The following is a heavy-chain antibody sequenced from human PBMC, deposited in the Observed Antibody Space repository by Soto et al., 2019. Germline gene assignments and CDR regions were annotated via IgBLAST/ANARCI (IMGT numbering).Heavy chain of an antibody. CDR1: GGSISSGDYY. Sequence: SETLSLTCTVSGGSISSGDYYWSWIRQPPGKGLEWIGYIYYSGSTYYNPSLKSRVTISVDTSKNQFSLKLSSVTAADTAVYYCARTFGDYALFDYWGQGTLVTAPQ. V-gene: IGHV4-30-4*01. CDR3: ARTFGDYALFDY. J-gene: IGHJ4*02. CDR2: IYYSGST. D-gene: IGHD4-17*01.